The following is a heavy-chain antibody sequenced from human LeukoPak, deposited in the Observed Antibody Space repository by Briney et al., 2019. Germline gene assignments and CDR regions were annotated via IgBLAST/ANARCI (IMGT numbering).Heavy chain of an antibody. Sequence: ASVKVSCKASGGTFSSYAISWVRQAPGQGLEWMGGIIPIFGTANYAQKFQGRVTITTDESTSTAYMELSSLRSEDTAVYYCARDLGRGSYWGFDYWGPRTLVTASS. J-gene: IGHJ4*01. CDR2: IIPIFGTA. CDR1: GGTFSSYA. CDR3: ARDLGRGSYWGFDY. V-gene: IGHV1-69*05. D-gene: IGHD1-26*01.